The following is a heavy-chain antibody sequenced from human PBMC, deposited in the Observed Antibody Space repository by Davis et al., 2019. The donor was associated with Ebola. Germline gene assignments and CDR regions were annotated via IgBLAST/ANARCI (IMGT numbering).Heavy chain of an antibody. CDR2: INQDGGEK. V-gene: IGHV3-7*03. CDR3: ARDPGSSSFDY. Sequence: PGGSLRLSCTASGFTFNNFWMTWVRQAPGKGLEWVANINQDGGEKYYVGSVKGRFTISRDNAKNSLYLQMNSLRAEDTAVYYCARDPGSSSFDYWGQGSLVTVSS. D-gene: IGHD6-6*01. J-gene: IGHJ4*02. CDR1: GFTFNNFW.